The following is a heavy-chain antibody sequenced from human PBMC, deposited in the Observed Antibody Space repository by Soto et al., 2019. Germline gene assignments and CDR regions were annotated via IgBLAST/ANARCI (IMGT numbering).Heavy chain of an antibody. CDR1: GGTFSSYA. Sequence: SVKVSCKASGGTFSSYAISWVRQAPGQGLEWMGGIIPIFGTANYAQKFQGRVTITADKSRSTAYMELSSLRSEDTAVYYCASGPYDFSSGYYFDYWGQRTLVTVSS. J-gene: IGHJ4*02. V-gene: IGHV1-69*06. CDR2: IIPIFGTA. CDR3: ASGPYDFSSGYYFDY. D-gene: IGHD3-3*01.